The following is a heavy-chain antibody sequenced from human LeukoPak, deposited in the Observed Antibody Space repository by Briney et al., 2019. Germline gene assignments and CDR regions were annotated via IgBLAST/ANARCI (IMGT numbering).Heavy chain of an antibody. V-gene: IGHV3-53*01. CDR1: GFTVSSDH. CDR3: ARVWELSFDY. CDR2: ICAGGST. Sequence: SGGSLRLSCAASGFTVSSDHMSWVRQAPGKGLEWVSVICAGGSTYYADSVKGRFTISRDNFKNTVFLQMNSLRAEDTAVYYCARVWELSFDYWGQGTLVTVSS. D-gene: IGHD1-26*01. J-gene: IGHJ4*02.